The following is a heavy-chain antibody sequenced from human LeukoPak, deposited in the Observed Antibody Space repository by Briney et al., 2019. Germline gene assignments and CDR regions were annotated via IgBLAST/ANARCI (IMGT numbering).Heavy chain of an antibody. CDR1: GGSISSYY. Sequence: NPSETLSLTCTVSGGSISSYYWSWIRQPAGKGLESIGHISTSGSTNYNPSLKSRVTMSVDTSKTQFSLRLSSVTAADTAVYYCARLGSSGWYEFDYWGQGTLVTVSS. J-gene: IGHJ4*02. D-gene: IGHD6-19*01. CDR3: ARLGSSGWYEFDY. CDR2: ISTSGST. V-gene: IGHV4-4*07.